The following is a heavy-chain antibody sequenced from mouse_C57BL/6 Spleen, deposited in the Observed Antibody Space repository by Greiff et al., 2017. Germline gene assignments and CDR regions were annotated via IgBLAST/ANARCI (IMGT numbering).Heavy chain of an antibody. J-gene: IGHJ4*01. D-gene: IGHD1-1*01. Sequence: VQLQQSGPELVKPGASVKISCKASGYTFTDYYINWVKQRPGQGLEWIGWIFPGSGSTYYNEKFKGKATLTVDKSSSTAYMLLSSLTSEDSAVYFCARSPNYYGSSYGYAMDYWGQGTSVTVSS. CDR2: IFPGSGST. CDR1: GYTFTDYY. CDR3: ARSPNYYGSSYGYAMDY. V-gene: IGHV1-75*01.